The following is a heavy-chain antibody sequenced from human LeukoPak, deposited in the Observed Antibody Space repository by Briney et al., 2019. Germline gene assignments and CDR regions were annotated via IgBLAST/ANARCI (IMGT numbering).Heavy chain of an antibody. D-gene: IGHD5-24*01. Sequence: GGSRRLSCAASGFTVSSNYMSWVRQAPGKGLEWVSVIYSGGSTYYADSVKGRFTISRDNSKNTLYLQMNSLRAEDTAVYYCARHHQEMATIDGAFDIWGQGTMVTVSS. CDR3: ARHHQEMATIDGAFDI. CDR1: GFTVSSNY. V-gene: IGHV3-66*04. CDR2: IYSGGST. J-gene: IGHJ3*02.